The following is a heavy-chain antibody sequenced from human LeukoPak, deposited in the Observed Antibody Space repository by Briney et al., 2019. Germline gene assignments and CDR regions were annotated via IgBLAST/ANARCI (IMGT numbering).Heavy chain of an antibody. CDR2: ITATSRHI. CDR3: GKECSSTTCYP. J-gene: IGHJ4*02. V-gene: IGHV3-21*01. CDR1: GVTFSGYS. Sequence: GGSLRLSCAAPGVTFSGYSVNWVRQAPGKGLEWVSAITATSRHIYYADSVKGRFTISRDNTKNTLHLQMNSLRAEDTAIYYCGKECSSTTCYPWGQGTQVTVSS. D-gene: IGHD2-2*01.